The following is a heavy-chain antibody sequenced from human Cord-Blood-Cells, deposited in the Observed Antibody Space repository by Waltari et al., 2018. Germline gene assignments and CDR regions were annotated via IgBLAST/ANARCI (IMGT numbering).Heavy chain of an antibody. CDR2: IYYSGST. D-gene: IGHD1-7*01. V-gene: IGHV4-39*01. J-gene: IGHJ4*02. CDR1: GGSISSSSFY. Sequence: LQLQESGPGLVKPSETLSLTCTVSGGSISSSSFYWGWLRQPPGKGLEWIGSIYYSGSTYYNPSLKTRVTISVDTSKNQFSLKLSSVTAADTAVYYCASKWNYYFDYWGQGTLFTV. CDR3: ASKWNYYFDY.